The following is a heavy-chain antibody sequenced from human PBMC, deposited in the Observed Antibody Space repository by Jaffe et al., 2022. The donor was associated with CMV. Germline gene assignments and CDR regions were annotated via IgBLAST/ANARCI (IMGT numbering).Heavy chain of an antibody. CDR1: GGSISSSDYS. Sequence: QLQLQESGPGLVKPSETLSLTCTVSGGSISSSDYSWGWIRQPPGKGLEWIGNIFYSGSSYYNPSLKGRVTISVDTSKNQFSLKLTSVTAADTAVYYCARRGEATWQLMIGHFFDSWGQGTLVTVSS. V-gene: IGHV4-39*01. CDR2: IFYSGSS. J-gene: IGHJ4*02. D-gene: IGHD1-26*01. CDR3: ARRGEATWQLMIGHFFDS.